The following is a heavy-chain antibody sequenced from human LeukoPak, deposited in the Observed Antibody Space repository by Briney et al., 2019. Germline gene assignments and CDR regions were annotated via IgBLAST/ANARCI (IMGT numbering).Heavy chain of an antibody. CDR2: MNSNSGNT. CDR1: GYTFTSYD. V-gene: IGHV1-8*01. CDR3: ARIRGSGSYYSFGY. J-gene: IGHJ4*02. D-gene: IGHD3-10*01. Sequence: ASVKVSCKASGYTFTSYDINWVRQATGQGLEWMGWMNSNSGNTGYAQKFRGRVTMTRNTSISTAYMELSSLRSEDTAVYYCARIRGSGSYYSFGYWGQGTLVTVSS.